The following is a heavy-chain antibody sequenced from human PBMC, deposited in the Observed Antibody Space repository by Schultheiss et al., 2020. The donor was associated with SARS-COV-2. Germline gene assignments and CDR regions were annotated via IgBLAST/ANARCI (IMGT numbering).Heavy chain of an antibody. V-gene: IGHV3-21*05. J-gene: IGHJ4*02. Sequence: GESLKISCAASGFTFSSYGMHWVRQAPGKGLECVAYTSSGSAYTYYADSVKGRFTISRDNSKNTLYLQMNSLRAEDTALYFCARGQKLMVSTFEYFFDYWGRGTLVTVSS. D-gene: IGHD2-8*01. CDR3: ARGQKLMVSTFEYFFDY. CDR2: TSSGSAYT. CDR1: GFTFSSYG.